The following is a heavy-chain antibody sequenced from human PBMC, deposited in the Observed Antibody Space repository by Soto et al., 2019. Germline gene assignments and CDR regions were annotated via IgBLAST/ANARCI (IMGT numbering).Heavy chain of an antibody. J-gene: IGHJ3*02. V-gene: IGHV1-18*01. Sequence: GASVKVSCKASGYTFTSYGISWVRQAPGQGLEWMGWISAYNGNTNYAQKLQGRVTMTTDTSTSTAYMELRSLRSDDTAVYYCASLAVLRYFDWLPPSYDAFDIWGQGTMVTVSS. D-gene: IGHD3-9*01. CDR2: ISAYNGNT. CDR3: ASLAVLRYFDWLPPSYDAFDI. CDR1: GYTFTSYG.